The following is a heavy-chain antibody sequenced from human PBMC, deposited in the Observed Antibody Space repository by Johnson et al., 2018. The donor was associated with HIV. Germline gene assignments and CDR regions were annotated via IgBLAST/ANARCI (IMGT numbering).Heavy chain of an antibody. Sequence: QVQLVESGGGVVQPGRSLRLSCAASGFTFSSSAMHWVRQAPGKGLEWVSAIGTAGSPYYAHSVKGRFTISRDNSKNTVYLHMSTLRAEDTAVYSCAKMVTAGNDAFDIWGQGTMVTVSS. CDR2: IGTAGSP. V-gene: IGHV3-NL1*01. J-gene: IGHJ3*02. D-gene: IGHD2-21*02. CDR1: GFTFSSSA. CDR3: AKMVTAGNDAFDI.